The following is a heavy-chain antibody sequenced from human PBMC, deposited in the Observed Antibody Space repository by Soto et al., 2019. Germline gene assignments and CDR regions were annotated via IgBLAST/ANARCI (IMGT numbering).Heavy chain of an antibody. CDR3: AMAAATAYYFVY. CDR2: ISPNSGGT. CDR1: GYTFTGYY. J-gene: IGHJ4*02. V-gene: IGHV1-2*04. Sequence: ASVKVSCKASGYTFTGYYMHWVRQAPGQGLEWMGWISPNSGGTNYAQKFQGWVTMTRDTSISTAYMELSRLRSDDTAVYYCAMAAATAYYFVYWGQGTLVTVSS. D-gene: IGHD2-15*01.